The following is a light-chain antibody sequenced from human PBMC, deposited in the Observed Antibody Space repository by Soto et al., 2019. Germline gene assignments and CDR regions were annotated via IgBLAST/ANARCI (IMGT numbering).Light chain of an antibody. CDR2: GNT. Sequence: QSVLTQPPSVSGAPGQRVTISCTGSSSNIGAHYDVYWYQQLPGRAPKLLIYGNTNRPSGVPDRFSASKSGTSASLAITGLQAEDEADYYCPSYDSSLGRSGVFGTGTKLTVL. V-gene: IGLV1-40*01. CDR1: SSNIGAHYD. CDR3: PSYDSSLGRSGV. J-gene: IGLJ1*01.